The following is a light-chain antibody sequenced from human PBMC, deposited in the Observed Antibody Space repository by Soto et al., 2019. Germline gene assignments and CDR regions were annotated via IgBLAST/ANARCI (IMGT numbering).Light chain of an antibody. CDR2: DAS. Sequence: VLTQSPATLSLSPGERATLSCRASLNVNSYLAWYQQKPGQAPRLLIYDASNRAAGIPARFSGSGSGTDLTLTISSLEPEDFAVYYCQQRSNWPPITFGQGTRLEI. CDR1: LNVNSY. CDR3: QQRSNWPPIT. V-gene: IGKV3-11*01. J-gene: IGKJ5*01.